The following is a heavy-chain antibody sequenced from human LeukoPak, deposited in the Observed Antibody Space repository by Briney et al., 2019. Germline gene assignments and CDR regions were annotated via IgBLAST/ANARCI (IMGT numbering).Heavy chain of an antibody. V-gene: IGHV1-69*02. Sequence: RPSVKVSCKASGGTFSSYTISCVRQATGQGLEWMGSIIPILGIANYAQKFQGRVTITADKSTSTAYMELSSLRSEDTAVYYCASTYYDFWSGSRTYYFYYYMDVWGKGTTVTVSS. CDR3: ASTYYDFWSGSRTYYFYYYMDV. CDR1: GGTFSSYT. D-gene: IGHD3-3*01. J-gene: IGHJ6*03. CDR2: IIPILGIA.